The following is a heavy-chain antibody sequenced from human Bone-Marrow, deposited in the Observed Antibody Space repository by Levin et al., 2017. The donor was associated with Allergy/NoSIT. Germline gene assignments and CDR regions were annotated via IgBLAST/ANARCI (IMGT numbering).Heavy chain of an antibody. V-gene: IGHV3-30*18. Sequence: SCAASGFTFRDFGMHWVRQAPGKGLEWVAIVSYDGSGEYYADSVKGRFTVSRDNSKNRLYMEMNSLRAEDTAVYYCAKDLTRYSNGPTNWFEPWGQGTLVTVSS. CDR2: VSYDGSGE. CDR3: AKDLTRYSNGPTNWFEP. D-gene: IGHD4-11*01. J-gene: IGHJ5*02. CDR1: GFTFRDFG.